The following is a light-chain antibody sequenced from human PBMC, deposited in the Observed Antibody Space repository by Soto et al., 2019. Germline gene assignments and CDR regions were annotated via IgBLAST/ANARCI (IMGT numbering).Light chain of an antibody. Sequence: EIVTTESPATLSVTPGERATLSCRASQSVSSNLAWYQQKPGQPPRLLIYNASTRATDIPARFSGGGSGTEFTLTISSLQSEDLGIYHCQQYESWPLTFGGGTKVDIK. V-gene: IGKV3D-15*01. CDR3: QQYESWPLT. CDR1: QSVSSN. CDR2: NAS. J-gene: IGKJ4*01.